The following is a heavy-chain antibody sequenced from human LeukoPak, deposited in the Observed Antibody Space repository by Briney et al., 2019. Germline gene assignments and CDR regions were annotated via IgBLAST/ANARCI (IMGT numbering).Heavy chain of an antibody. J-gene: IGHJ6*03. Sequence: SETLSLTCTVSGVSMSAYYWSWLRQPPGKGLEWIGYIHYSGGINYNPSLKSRAAISIDTSNMQFSLKLNSATAADTAVYYCARLSAIAPVATYYYHSMDVWGKGTTVIVSS. CDR2: IHYSGGI. D-gene: IGHD2-2*01. CDR3: ARLSAIAPVATYYYHSMDV. CDR1: GVSMSAYY. V-gene: IGHV4-59*01.